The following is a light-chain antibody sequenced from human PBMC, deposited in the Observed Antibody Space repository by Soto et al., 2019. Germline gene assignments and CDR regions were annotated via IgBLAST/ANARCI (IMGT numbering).Light chain of an antibody. Sequence: EIVLTQSPATLSLSPGERATLSCRASQSVSSSLAWYQQKRGQAPRLLIYDASNRATGIPARFSGSGSGTYFTLTISSLEPEDFAVYYCQQRSNWPLTFGGGTKVEIK. CDR1: QSVSSS. J-gene: IGKJ4*01. CDR2: DAS. CDR3: QQRSNWPLT. V-gene: IGKV3-11*01.